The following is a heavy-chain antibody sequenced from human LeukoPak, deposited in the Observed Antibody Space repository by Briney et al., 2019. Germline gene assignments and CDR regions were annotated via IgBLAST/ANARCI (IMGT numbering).Heavy chain of an antibody. J-gene: IGHJ3*02. D-gene: IGHD1-26*01. CDR3: ARDGTFEAFDI. CDR1: GYSISSGYY. V-gene: IGHV4-38-2*02. Sequence: SETLSLTCTVSGYSISSGYYWGWIRQPPGQGLEWIGSIYHSGSTYYNPSLKSRVTISVDTSKNQFSLKLSSVTAADTAVYYCARDGTFEAFDIWGQGTMVTVSS. CDR2: IYHSGST.